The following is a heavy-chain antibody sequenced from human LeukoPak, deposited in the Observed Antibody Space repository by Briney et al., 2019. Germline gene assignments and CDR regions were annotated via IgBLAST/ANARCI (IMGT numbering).Heavy chain of an antibody. Sequence: PGGSLRLSCAASGFTVSSNYMSWVRQAPGKGLEWVSVIYSGGSTYYADSVKGRFTISRDNSKNTLYLQMNSLRAEDTAVYYCAKHYPGIAAAATDYWGQGTLVTVSS. D-gene: IGHD6-13*01. CDR1: GFTVSSNY. V-gene: IGHV3-53*01. CDR3: AKHYPGIAAAATDY. J-gene: IGHJ4*02. CDR2: IYSGGST.